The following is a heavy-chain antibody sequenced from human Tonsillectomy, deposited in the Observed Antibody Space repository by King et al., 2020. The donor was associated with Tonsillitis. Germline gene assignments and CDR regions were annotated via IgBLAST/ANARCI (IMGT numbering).Heavy chain of an antibody. J-gene: IGHJ3*02. Sequence: QLVQSGAEVKKPGESLKISCKGSGYSFSNYWIGWVRQMPGKGLEWMGIIYPGDSDTRYSPSFQGQVTISADKSISTAYLQWSSLKASDTAMYYCAKPIAYCGGDCYSLVAFDIWGKGTMVTVSS. CDR1: GYSFSNYW. D-gene: IGHD2-21*02. V-gene: IGHV5-51*01. CDR2: IYPGDSDT. CDR3: AKPIAYCGGDCYSLVAFDI.